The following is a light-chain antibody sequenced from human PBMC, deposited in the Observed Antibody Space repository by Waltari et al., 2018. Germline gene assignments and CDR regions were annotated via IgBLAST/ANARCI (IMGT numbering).Light chain of an antibody. V-gene: IGLV2-8*01. CDR2: DAS. CDR1: SSDIGGYNF. Sequence: QSALTQPPSASGSPGQSVTISCTGTSSDIGGYNFVSWYQHDPGRAPKLLIYDASKRPSGVPDRFSGSKSGNTASLTASGLQAEDEGDYYCSSYAGSNNILFGGGTKVTVL. J-gene: IGLJ2*01. CDR3: SSYAGSNNIL.